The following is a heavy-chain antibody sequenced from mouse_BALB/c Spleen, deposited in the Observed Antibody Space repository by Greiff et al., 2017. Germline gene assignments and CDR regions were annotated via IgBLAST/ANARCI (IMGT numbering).Heavy chain of an antibody. J-gene: IGHJ2*01. CDR2: ISSGGSYT. Sequence: EVLLVESGGGLVKPGGSLKLSCAASGFTFSSYAMSWVRQSPEKRLEWVAEISSGGSYTYYPDTVTGRFTISRDNAKNTLYLEMSSLRSEDTAMYYCARDAPNYFDYWGQGTTLTVSS. CDR1: GFTFSSYA. CDR3: ARDAPNYFDY. V-gene: IGHV5-9-4*01.